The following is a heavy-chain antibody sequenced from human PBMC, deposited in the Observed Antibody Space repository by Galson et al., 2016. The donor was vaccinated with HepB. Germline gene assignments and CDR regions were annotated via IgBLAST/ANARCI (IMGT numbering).Heavy chain of an antibody. V-gene: IGHV1-18*01. Sequence: SVKVSCKASGYPYISYGINWVRQAPGQGLEGMGWMSASNGNTDYAQKFHGRVTTTTDTSTNTAYMELRSLRSDDTPMYYCARSSFGVSNPWGQGTLVTVSS. CDR1: GYPYISYG. D-gene: IGHD3-3*01. CDR2: MSASNGNT. J-gene: IGHJ5*02. CDR3: ARSSFGVSNP.